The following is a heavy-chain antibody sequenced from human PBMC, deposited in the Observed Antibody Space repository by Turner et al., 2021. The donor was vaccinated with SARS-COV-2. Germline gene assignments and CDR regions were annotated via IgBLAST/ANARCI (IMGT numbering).Heavy chain of an antibody. CDR2: IWYDGSNK. V-gene: IGHV3-33*01. Sequence: QVQLLESGGGVFQPGRSLRLSCAASGFTFSSYGMHWVRQAPGKGLEWVAVIWYDGSNKYYADSVKGRFTISRDNSKNTLYLQMNSLRAEDTAVYYCARDGGYSGYAYFDYWGQGTLVTVSS. CDR3: ARDGGYSGYAYFDY. J-gene: IGHJ4*02. D-gene: IGHD5-12*01. CDR1: GFTFSSYG.